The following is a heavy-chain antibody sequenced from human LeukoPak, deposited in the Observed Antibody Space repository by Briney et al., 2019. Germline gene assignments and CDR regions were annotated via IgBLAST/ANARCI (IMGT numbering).Heavy chain of an antibody. CDR3: ANLQWIRLQVPYFDY. D-gene: IGHD5-12*01. Sequence: PGGSLRLSCAASGLTFRSYWMSWVRQAPGRGLEWVSAISGSGGSTYYADSVKGRFTISRDNSKNTLYLQMNSLRAEDTAVYYCANLQWIRLQVPYFDYWGQGTLVTVSS. V-gene: IGHV3-23*01. CDR1: GLTFRSYW. J-gene: IGHJ4*02. CDR2: ISGSGGST.